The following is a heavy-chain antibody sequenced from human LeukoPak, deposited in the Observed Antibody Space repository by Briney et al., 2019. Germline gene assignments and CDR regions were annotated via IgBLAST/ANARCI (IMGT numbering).Heavy chain of an antibody. CDR1: GYTLTSYV. Sequence: ASVKVSCKASGYTLTSYVIAWCRQPPGQGLEWMGGISAYNGNTNYAQKLQGRVTMTTDTSTSTAYMELRSLRSDDTAVYYCARETAMGPPYYYGMDVWGQGTTVTVSS. J-gene: IGHJ6*02. CDR2: ISAYNGNT. CDR3: ARETAMGPPYYYGMDV. V-gene: IGHV1-18*01. D-gene: IGHD5-18*01.